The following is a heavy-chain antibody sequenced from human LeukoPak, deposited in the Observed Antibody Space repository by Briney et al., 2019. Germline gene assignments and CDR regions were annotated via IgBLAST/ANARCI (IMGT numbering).Heavy chain of an antibody. J-gene: IGHJ6*02. CDR2: IWYDGSNK. Sequence: GRSLRLSCAASGFTFSSYGMHWVRQAPGKGLEWVAVIWYDGSNKYYADSVKGRFTISRDNSKNTLYLQMNSLRAEDTAVYYCARAKGMEWTFYGMDVWGQGTTVTVSS. V-gene: IGHV3-33*01. CDR3: ARAKGMEWTFYGMDV. CDR1: GFTFSSYG. D-gene: IGHD3-3*01.